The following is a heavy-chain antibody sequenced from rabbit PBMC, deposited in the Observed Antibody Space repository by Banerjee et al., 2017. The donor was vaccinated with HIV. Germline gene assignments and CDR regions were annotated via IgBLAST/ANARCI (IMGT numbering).Heavy chain of an antibody. CDR3: ARDVVAGDGYAL. CDR1: GFSFSSSYY. D-gene: IGHD6-1*01. CDR2: IYTGSGST. V-gene: IGHV1S45*01. Sequence: QEQLVESGGDLVKPGASPTLTCTASGFSFSSSYYMCWVRQAPGKGLEWIACIYTGSGSTYYASWAKGRFTISKTSSTTVTLQMTSLTAADTATYFCARDVVAGDGYALWGPGTLVTVS. J-gene: IGHJ4*01.